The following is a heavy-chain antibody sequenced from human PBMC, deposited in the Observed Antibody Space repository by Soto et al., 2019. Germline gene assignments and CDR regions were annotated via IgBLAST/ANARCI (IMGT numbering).Heavy chain of an antibody. V-gene: IGHV2-5*02. D-gene: IGHD3-22*01. CDR1: GFSLSSSSGVG. CDR2: IYWDDDK. CDR3: AHRRADSSSLWNCGTFDI. J-gene: IGHJ3*02. Sequence: QITLKESGPSLVKPTQTLTLTCTFSGFSLSSSSGVGVGWIRQPPGEALEWLALIYWDDDKRYSPSLKSRLSITKDTTNSQVVLTMTNMDPVDTATYYCAHRRADSSSLWNCGTFDIWGQGTMVTVSS.